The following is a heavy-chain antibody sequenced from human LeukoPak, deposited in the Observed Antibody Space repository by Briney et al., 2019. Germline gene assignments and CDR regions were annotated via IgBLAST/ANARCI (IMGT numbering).Heavy chain of an antibody. CDR2: INHSGST. Sequence: SETLSLSCAVYGGSFSGYYWSWIRQPPGKGLEWIGEINHSGSTNYNPSLKSRVTISVDTSKNQFSLKLSSVTAADTAVYYCARSYDFWSGNDAFDIWGQGTMVTVSS. J-gene: IGHJ3*02. CDR3: ARSYDFWSGNDAFDI. V-gene: IGHV4-34*01. D-gene: IGHD3-3*01. CDR1: GGSFSGYY.